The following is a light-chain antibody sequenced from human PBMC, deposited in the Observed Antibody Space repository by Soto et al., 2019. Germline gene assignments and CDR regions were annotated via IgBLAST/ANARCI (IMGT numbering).Light chain of an antibody. V-gene: IGLV1-44*01. CDR2: GND. CDR3: AAWDDSLNGYV. CDR1: SSNIGSNT. Sequence: QSVLTQPPSASGTPGQRVTISCSGSSSNIGSNTVNWYQHLPGTAPKLLIYGNDQRPSGVPDRFSGSKSGTSASLAISGLQSEDEADYHCAAWDDSLNGYVFGIGTKVTVL. J-gene: IGLJ1*01.